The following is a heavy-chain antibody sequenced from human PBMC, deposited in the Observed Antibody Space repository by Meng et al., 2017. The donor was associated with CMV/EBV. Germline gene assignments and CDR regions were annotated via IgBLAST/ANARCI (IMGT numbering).Heavy chain of an antibody. CDR3: ASDHRSMDV. V-gene: IGHV3-74*01. Sequence: GESLKISCAASGFTFSSYWMHWVRQAPGKGLVWVSRINSDGSSTSYADSVKGRFTISRDNAKNTLYLQMNSLRAEDTAVYYCASDHRSMDVWGQGTTVTVSS. J-gene: IGHJ6*02. CDR1: GFTFSSYW. CDR2: INSDGSST.